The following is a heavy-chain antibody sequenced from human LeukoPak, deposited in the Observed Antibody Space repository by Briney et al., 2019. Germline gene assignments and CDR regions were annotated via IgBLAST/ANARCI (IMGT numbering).Heavy chain of an antibody. CDR1: GFTFSSYA. CDR2: INHSGST. Sequence: GSLRLSCAASGFTFSSYAMSWVRQPPGKGLEWIGEINHSGSTNYNPSLKSRVTISVDTSKNQFSLKLSSVTAADTAVYYCAILRSGYSYGYEPPRYWGQGTLVTVSS. V-gene: IGHV4-34*08. D-gene: IGHD5-18*01. CDR3: AILRSGYSYGYEPPRY. J-gene: IGHJ4*02.